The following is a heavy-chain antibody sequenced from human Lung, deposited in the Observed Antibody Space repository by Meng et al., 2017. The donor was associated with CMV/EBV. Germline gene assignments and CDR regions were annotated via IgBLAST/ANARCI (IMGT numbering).Heavy chain of an antibody. CDR3: VRGRGLDA. CDR2: IKEDGSER. V-gene: IGHV3-7*01. J-gene: IGHJ6*02. CDR1: GFSLSADW. D-gene: IGHD6-25*01. Sequence: GESLKISCAASGFSLSADWMTWVRQAPGQGLEWVANIKEDGSERDYVDSVEGRFTISRDNSRNSLFLEMNSLRIGDTAVYYCVRGRGLDAWGQGTTVSVSS.